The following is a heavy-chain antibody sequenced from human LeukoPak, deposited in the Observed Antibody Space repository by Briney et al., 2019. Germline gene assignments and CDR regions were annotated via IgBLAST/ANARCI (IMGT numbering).Heavy chain of an antibody. J-gene: IGHJ6*02. CDR2: ISISGGAT. D-gene: IGHD6-19*01. CDR1: GFTFSSFA. Sequence: GGSLRLSCAASGFTFSSFAMSWVRQAPGKGLEWVSAISISGGATYYADSVKGRFTVSRDNSKNTLYLQMNSLRAEDTALYYCAKKGLSLDYYGMDVWGQGTTVTVSS. CDR3: AKKGLSLDYYGMDV. V-gene: IGHV3-23*01.